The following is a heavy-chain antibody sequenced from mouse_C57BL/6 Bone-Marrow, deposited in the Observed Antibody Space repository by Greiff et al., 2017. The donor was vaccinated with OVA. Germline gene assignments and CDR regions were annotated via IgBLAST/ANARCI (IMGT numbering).Heavy chain of an antibody. D-gene: IGHD1-1*01. J-gene: IGHJ2*01. CDR1: GFSLTSYG. CDR2: IWGDGST. V-gene: IGHV2-3*01. Sequence: QVQLQQSGPGLVAPSQSLSITCTVSGFSLTSYGVSWVRQPPGKGLEWLGVIWGDGSTNYHSATISRLSISKDNAKSQVFLKLNSLQTDDTATYSCANGGTTVVHDYWGQGTTLTVSS. CDR3: ANGGTTVVHDY.